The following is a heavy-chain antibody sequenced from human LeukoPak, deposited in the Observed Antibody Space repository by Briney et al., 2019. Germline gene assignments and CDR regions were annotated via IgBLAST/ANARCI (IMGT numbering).Heavy chain of an antibody. Sequence: PGGSLRLSCAASGFTFSSYAMSWVRQAPGKGLEWVSAISGSGGSTYYADSVKGRFTISRDNSKNTLYLQMNSLRAEDTAVYYCATPSEYCSGGSCYYDAFDIWGQGTMVTVSS. CDR3: ATPSEYCSGGSCYYDAFDI. D-gene: IGHD2-15*01. J-gene: IGHJ3*02. CDR2: ISGSGGST. CDR1: GFTFSSYA. V-gene: IGHV3-23*01.